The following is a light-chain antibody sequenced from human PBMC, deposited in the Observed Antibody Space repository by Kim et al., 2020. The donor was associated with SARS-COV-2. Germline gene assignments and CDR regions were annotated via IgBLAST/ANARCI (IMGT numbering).Light chain of an antibody. CDR3: QSYDSSLSEV. CDR1: SSNIGAGYD. J-gene: IGLJ2*01. Sequence: QSVLTQPPSVSGAPGQRVTISCTGSSSNIGAGYDVHWYQQLPGTAPKLLIYDTTNQPSGVPDRFSGSRSGSSASLAITGLRAEDEGDYYCQSYDSSLSEVFGGGTQLTVL. CDR2: DTT. V-gene: IGLV1-40*01.